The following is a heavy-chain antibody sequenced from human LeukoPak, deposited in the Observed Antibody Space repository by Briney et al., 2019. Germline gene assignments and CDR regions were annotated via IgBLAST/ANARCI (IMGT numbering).Heavy chain of an antibody. D-gene: IGHD3-22*01. CDR3: ARGVHVRKYDSNHNCFDP. CDR2: INPGGGST. V-gene: IGHV1-46*01. CDR1: GYTFTSYY. Sequence: RRASVKVSCKASGYTFTSYYMYWVRQAPGQGLEWMGLINPGGGSTNYAQKFQGRVTVTRDMSTSTVYMELSSLRSDDTAVYYCARGVHVRKYDSNHNCFDPWGQGTLVTVSS. J-gene: IGHJ5*02.